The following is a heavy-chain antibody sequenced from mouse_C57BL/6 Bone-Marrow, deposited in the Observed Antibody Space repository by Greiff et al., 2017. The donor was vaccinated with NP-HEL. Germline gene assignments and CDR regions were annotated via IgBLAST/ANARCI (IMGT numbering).Heavy chain of an antibody. D-gene: IGHD1-1*02. CDR2: INPSNGGT. Sequence: KPGQGLEWIGNINPSNGGTNYNEKFKSKATLTVDKSSSTAYMQLSSLTSEDSAVYYCARTWYYWGQGTTLTVSS. CDR3: ARTWYY. V-gene: IGHV1-53*01. J-gene: IGHJ2*01.